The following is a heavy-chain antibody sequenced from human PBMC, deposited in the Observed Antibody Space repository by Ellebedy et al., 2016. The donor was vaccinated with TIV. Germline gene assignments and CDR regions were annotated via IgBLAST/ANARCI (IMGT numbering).Heavy chain of an antibody. CDR3: ARTPTYCSSTSCYKWGFDY. J-gene: IGHJ4*02. CDR1: GYTFTGYY. D-gene: IGHD2-2*02. Sequence: ASVKVSCXASGYTFTGYYMHWVRQAPGQGLEWMGWINPNSGGTNYAQKFQGRVTMTRDTSISTAYMELSRLRSDDTAVYYCARTPTYCSSTSCYKWGFDYWGQGTLVTVSS. CDR2: INPNSGGT. V-gene: IGHV1-2*02.